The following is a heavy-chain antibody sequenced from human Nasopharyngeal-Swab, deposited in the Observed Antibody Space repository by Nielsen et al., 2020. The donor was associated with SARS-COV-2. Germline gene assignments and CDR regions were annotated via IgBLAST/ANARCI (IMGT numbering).Heavy chain of an antibody. D-gene: IGHD6-13*01. CDR2: IDLDDDK. J-gene: IGHJ5*02. CDR3: ARIRRQQRANGVGWFDP. Sequence: CGPRLEKPTQTVTLTCILSGFSLSTSGMCVSCFRQPPAMALGWLAIIDLDDDKYYSTSLKTRHAISKDTSKKQLVLTMTNMDPLDTAAYYCARIRRQQRANGVGWFDPWGQGTLVTVSS. V-gene: IGHV2-70*01. CDR1: GFSLSTSGMC.